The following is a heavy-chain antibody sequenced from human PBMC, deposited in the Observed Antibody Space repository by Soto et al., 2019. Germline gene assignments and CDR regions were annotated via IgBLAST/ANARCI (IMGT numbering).Heavy chain of an antibody. CDR3: ARTTVTTPYFDY. D-gene: IGHD4-17*01. Sequence: QLQLQESGPGLVKPSETLSLTCTVSGGSISSSSYYWGWIRQPPGKGLEWIGSIYYRGSTYYNPSLKSRVTISVDTSKNQFSLKLSSVTAADTAVYYCARTTVTTPYFDYWGQGTLVTVSS. CDR1: GGSISSSSYY. V-gene: IGHV4-39*01. J-gene: IGHJ4*02. CDR2: IYYRGST.